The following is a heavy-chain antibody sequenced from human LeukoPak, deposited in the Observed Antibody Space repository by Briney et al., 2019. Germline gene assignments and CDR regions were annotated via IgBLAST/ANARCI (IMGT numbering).Heavy chain of an antibody. CDR2: INSDGSST. V-gene: IGHV3-74*01. D-gene: IGHD3-3*01. CDR1: GFTFSSYW. CDR3: AKGAYDFWSGYKYNWFDP. Sequence: GSLRLSCAASGFTFSSYWMHWVRQAPGKGLVWVSRINSDGSSTSYADSVKGRFTISRDNSKNTLYLQMNSLRAEDTAVHYCAKGAYDFWSGYKYNWFDPWGQGTLVTVSS. J-gene: IGHJ5*02.